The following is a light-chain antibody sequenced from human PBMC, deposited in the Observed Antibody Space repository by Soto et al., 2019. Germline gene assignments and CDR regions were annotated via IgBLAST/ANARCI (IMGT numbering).Light chain of an antibody. V-gene: IGKV1D-12*01. CDR3: QQANSFPWT. CDR1: KDISGW. CDR2: AAS. J-gene: IGKJ1*01. Sequence: DIQMTQSPSSVSASVGDRVTITCRASKDISGWLAWFQQKTGKAPNLLIYAASILQSGVPSRFSGSGSGTDFTLTITYLQPEDFATYYCQQANSFPWTFGQGTKVDIK.